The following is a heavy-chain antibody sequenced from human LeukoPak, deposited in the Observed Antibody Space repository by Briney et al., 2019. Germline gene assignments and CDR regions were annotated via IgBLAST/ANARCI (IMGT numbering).Heavy chain of an antibody. V-gene: IGHV3-23*01. J-gene: IGHJ4*02. D-gene: IGHD1-14*01. CDR1: GLTFSNYA. Sequence: PGGSLRLSCAASGLTFSNYAMSWVRQAPGKGLEWVSGISDSGGSTHYADSVKGRFIISRDNSKNTLYLQMNSLRAEDTAVYYCARDTFQPGRIDCWGQGTLVIVSS. CDR3: ARDTFQPGRIDC. CDR2: ISDSGGST.